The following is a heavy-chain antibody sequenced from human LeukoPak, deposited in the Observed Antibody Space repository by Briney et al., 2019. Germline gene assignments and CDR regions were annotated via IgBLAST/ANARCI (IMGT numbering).Heavy chain of an antibody. CDR2: ISGSGGST. D-gene: IGHD3-22*01. J-gene: IGHJ4*02. Sequence: SGGSLRLSCAASGFTCSSYAMSWVRQAPGKGLEWVSAISGSGGSTYYADSVKGRFTISRDNSKNTLYLHMNSLRAEDTAVYYCEKDLTVVVITTEDYWGQGTLVTVSS. V-gene: IGHV3-23*01. CDR3: EKDLTVVVITTEDY. CDR1: GFTCSSYA.